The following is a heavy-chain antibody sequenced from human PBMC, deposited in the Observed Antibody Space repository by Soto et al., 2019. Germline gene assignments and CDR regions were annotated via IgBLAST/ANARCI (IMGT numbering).Heavy chain of an antibody. J-gene: IGHJ5*02. Sequence: QITLKESGPTLVRPTQTLTLTCTFSGFSLSTTGVGVGWIRPPPGKALEWLALIYWDDDKRYSPSLKSRLTTTTHTSKNEVILTITSLDSGATATYYCAQRIRDYGLGCARANYFDRWGQGTRVTVSS. CDR3: AQRIRDYGLGCARANYFDR. V-gene: IGHV2-5*02. D-gene: IGHD3-10*01. CDR1: GFSLSTTGVG. CDR2: IYWDDDK.